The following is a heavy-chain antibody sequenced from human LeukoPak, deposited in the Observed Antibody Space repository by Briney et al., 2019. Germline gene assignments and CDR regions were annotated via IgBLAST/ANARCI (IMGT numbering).Heavy chain of an antibody. J-gene: IGHJ4*02. Sequence: GGSLSLSRAASGFTFGGHWMTWVRQSPGKRREDVANIEQDGSEKYYPDSVKGRFTISRDNAKRSLSLQMSSLRAGDTAVYYCARPAYSDPYYLDSWGRGTLVTVSS. CDR3: ARPAYSDPYYLDS. CDR1: GFTFGGHW. V-gene: IGHV3-7*05. D-gene: IGHD4-17*01. CDR2: IEQDGSEK.